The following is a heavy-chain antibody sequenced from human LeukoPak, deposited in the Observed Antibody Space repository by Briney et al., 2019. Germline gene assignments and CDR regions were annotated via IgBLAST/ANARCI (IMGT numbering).Heavy chain of an antibody. J-gene: IGHJ1*01. Sequence: PGGSLRLSCAASGFTFSGYAMHWVRQAPGTGLEWVAIISYDENTYYYADSVKGRFTISRDNSKNTLYLQMNSLTIEDTAVYYCARGAKGVVDEWGQGTLVTVSS. CDR3: ARGAKGVVDE. V-gene: IGHV3-30-3*01. CDR1: GFTFSGYA. D-gene: IGHD2-15*01. CDR2: ISYDENTY.